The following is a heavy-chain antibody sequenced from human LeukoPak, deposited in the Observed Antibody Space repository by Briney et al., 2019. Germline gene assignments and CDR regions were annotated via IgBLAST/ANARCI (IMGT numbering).Heavy chain of an antibody. J-gene: IGHJ4*02. CDR2: IRYDGSNK. Sequence: GGSLRLSCAASGFTFSSYGMHWVRQAPGKGLEWVAFIRYDGSNKYYADSVEGRFTISRDNSKNTLYLQMSSLRAEDTAVYYCAKDHYGYFDYWGQGTLVTVSS. CDR1: GFTFSSYG. CDR3: AKDHYGYFDY. V-gene: IGHV3-30*02. D-gene: IGHD4-17*01.